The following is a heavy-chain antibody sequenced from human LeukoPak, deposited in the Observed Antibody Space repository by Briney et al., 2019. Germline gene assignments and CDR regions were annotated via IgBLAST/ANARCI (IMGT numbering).Heavy chain of an antibody. CDR1: GYTFTSYA. CDR3: ARESYSSGWYLTGDHWFDP. CDR2: INTNTGNP. Sequence: ASVKVSCKASGYTFTSYAMNWVRQAPGQGLEWMGWINTNTGNPTYAQGFTGRFVFSLDTSVSTAYLQISSLKAEDTAVYYCARESYSSGWYLTGDHWFDPWGQGTLVTASS. J-gene: IGHJ5*02. D-gene: IGHD6-19*01. V-gene: IGHV7-4-1*02.